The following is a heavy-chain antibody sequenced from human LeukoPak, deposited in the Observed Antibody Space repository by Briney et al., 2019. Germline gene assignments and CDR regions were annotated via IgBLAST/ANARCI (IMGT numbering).Heavy chain of an antibody. CDR2: INHSGST. Sequence: SETLSLTCAVYGGSFSGFYWSWIRQPPGKGLEWIGEINHSGSTNYNPSLKSRVTISVDTSKNQFSLKLSSVTAADTAVYYCARARAYYDSSGFDYWGQGTLVTVSS. CDR3: ARARAYYDSSGFDY. J-gene: IGHJ4*02. D-gene: IGHD3-22*01. V-gene: IGHV4-34*01. CDR1: GGSFSGFY.